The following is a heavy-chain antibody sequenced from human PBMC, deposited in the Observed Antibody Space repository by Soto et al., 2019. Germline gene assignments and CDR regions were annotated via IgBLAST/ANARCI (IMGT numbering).Heavy chain of an antibody. V-gene: IGHV4-31*03. CDR1: GGSISSGGYY. CDR3: ARGSTIFGAYHTLYYFDY. J-gene: IGHJ4*02. D-gene: IGHD3-3*01. Sequence: QVQLQESGPGLVKPSQTLSLTRTVSGGSISSGGYYWSWIRQHPGKGLEWIGYIYYSGSTYYNPSLKSRVTISVDTSKNQFSLKLSSVTAADTAVYYCARGSTIFGAYHTLYYFDYWGQGTLVTVSS. CDR2: IYYSGST.